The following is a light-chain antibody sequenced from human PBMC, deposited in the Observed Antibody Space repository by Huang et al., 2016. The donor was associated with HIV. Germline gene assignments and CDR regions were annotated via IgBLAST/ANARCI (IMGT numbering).Light chain of an antibody. CDR2: TAS. Sequence: AIQMTQSPSSLFASVGDRVTITCRTSQDIRNDLAWYQQKPGKAPKLLIYTASTLQTGVPSRFRGSGSGTDFTLTINNLQPEDFATYYCLQDFNYSYTFGQGTDLEIK. J-gene: IGKJ2*01. CDR3: LQDFNYSYT. CDR1: QDIRND. V-gene: IGKV1-6*01.